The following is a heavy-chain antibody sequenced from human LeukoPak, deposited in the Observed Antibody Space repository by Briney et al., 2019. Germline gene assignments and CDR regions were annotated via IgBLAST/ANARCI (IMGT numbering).Heavy chain of an antibody. CDR1: GDSISSDY. J-gene: IGHJ4*02. CDR2: IYRIGNT. Sequence: PSETLSLTCSVSGDSISSDYWSWIRQPPGKGLEWIGYIYRIGNTDYNPSLKSRVTMSVDTSKNHFSLKLSSVTAADTAVYYCATHLFYGSGSPFDYWGQGTLVTVSS. CDR3: ATHLFYGSGSPFDY. V-gene: IGHV4-4*08. D-gene: IGHD3-10*01.